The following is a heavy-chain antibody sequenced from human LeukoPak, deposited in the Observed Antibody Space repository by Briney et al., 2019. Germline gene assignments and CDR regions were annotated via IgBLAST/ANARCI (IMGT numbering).Heavy chain of an antibody. CDR2: IYYSGST. CDR1: GGSISSSSYY. J-gene: IGHJ4*02. V-gene: IGHV4-39*01. CDR3: ARHRLTGTTLDY. D-gene: IGHD1-14*01. Sequence: SETLSLTCTVSGGSISSSSYYWGWIRQPPGKGLEWIGSIYYSGSTYYNPSLKSRVTISVDTSKNQFSLKLSSVTAADTAVYYCARHRLTGTTLDYWGQGTLVTVSS.